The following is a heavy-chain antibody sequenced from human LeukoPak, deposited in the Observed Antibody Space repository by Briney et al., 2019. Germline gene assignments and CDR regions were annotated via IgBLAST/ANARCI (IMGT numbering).Heavy chain of an antibody. CDR3: GRGKSPAAVDD. CDR2: ISWDGDNT. D-gene: IGHD2-2*01. CDR1: GFTFDDYT. V-gene: IGHV3-43*01. J-gene: IGHJ4*02. Sequence: GGSLRLSCAASGFTFDDYTMHWVRQAPGKGLEWVSLISWDGDNTYYADSVKGRFTISRDNAKNTLYLQMNSLRVEDTALYYCGRGKSPAAVDDWGQGTLVTVPS.